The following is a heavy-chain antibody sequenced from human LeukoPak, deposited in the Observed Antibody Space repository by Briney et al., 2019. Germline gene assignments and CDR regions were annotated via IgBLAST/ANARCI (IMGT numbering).Heavy chain of an antibody. CDR2: ISSSGSTI. Sequence: GGSLRVSCAASGFTFDNHAMSWIRQAPGKGLEWVSYISSSGSTIYYADSVKGRFTISRDNAKNSLYLQMNSLKAEDTAVYYCASLDAATIQTGGYWGQGTLVTVSS. J-gene: IGHJ4*02. D-gene: IGHD1-14*01. CDR3: ASLDAATIQTGGY. CDR1: GFTFDNHA. V-gene: IGHV3-11*04.